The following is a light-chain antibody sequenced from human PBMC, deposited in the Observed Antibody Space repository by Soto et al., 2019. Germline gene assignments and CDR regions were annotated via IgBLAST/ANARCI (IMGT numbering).Light chain of an antibody. V-gene: IGKV3-20*01. Sequence: EIVLTQSPGTLSLSPGERATLSCRASQSVSSSYLAWYQQKTGQAPRLLIYGASSRATGIPDRFSGSGSGTDFXLTISSLEPEDFAVYYCQQYGSSPISFGQGTRLEIK. CDR1: QSVSSSY. CDR2: GAS. CDR3: QQYGSSPIS. J-gene: IGKJ5*01.